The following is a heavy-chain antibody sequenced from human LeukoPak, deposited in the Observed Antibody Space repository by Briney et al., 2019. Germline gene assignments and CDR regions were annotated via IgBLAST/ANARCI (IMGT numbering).Heavy chain of an antibody. V-gene: IGHV3-23*01. CDR3: AKWGDYDVLTGYYDPDY. CDR2: ITGSGGIT. Sequence: GGSLRLSCVASGFTFSNYAMSWVRRAPGEGLEWVSAITGSGGITYYADSVKGRFTISRDNSRNTLYLQMNSLRAEDTAVYYCAKWGDYDVLTGYYDPDYWGQGTLVTVSS. J-gene: IGHJ4*02. D-gene: IGHD3-9*01. CDR1: GFTFSNYA.